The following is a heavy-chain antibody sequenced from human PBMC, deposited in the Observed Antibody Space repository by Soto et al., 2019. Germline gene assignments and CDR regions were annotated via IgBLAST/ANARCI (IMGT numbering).Heavy chain of an antibody. CDR1: GFTFSSYA. Sequence: GGSLRLSCAASGFTFSSYAMHWVRQAPGKGLEWVAVISYDGSNKYYADSVKGRFTISRDNSKNTLYLQMNSLRAEDTAVYYCARDSTLGTVTTNYYYYGMDVWGQGTTVTVSS. V-gene: IGHV3-30-3*01. J-gene: IGHJ6*02. CDR2: ISYDGSNK. D-gene: IGHD4-4*01. CDR3: ARDSTLGTVTTNYYYYGMDV.